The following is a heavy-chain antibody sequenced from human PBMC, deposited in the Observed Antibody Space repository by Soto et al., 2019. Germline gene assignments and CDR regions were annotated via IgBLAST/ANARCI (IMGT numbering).Heavy chain of an antibody. Sequence: QITLKESGPTLVKPTQTLTLTCTFSGFSLSTSGVGVGWIRQPPGKALEWLALIYWDDDKRYSPSLRSRLTINKDTSKNQVVITMTNMDPVDTATYYCIQSRCGGDCLQSYASHYYYGMDVWGQGTMVTVSS. J-gene: IGHJ6*02. V-gene: IGHV2-5*02. D-gene: IGHD2-21*02. CDR2: IYWDDDK. CDR1: GFSLSTSGVG. CDR3: IQSRCGGDCLQSYASHYYYGMDV.